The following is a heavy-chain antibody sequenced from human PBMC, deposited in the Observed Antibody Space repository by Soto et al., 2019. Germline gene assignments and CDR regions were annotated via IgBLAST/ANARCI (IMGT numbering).Heavy chain of an antibody. CDR1: GYTFTSYY. CDR3: APSVGIWNGPGDAFGI. Sequence: ASVKVSCKASGYTFTSYYMNCLRQAPGQGLEWMGIINPGGGSTTYAQKFQGRVTMTRDTSTSTVYMQLSSLTSEDTAVYYCAPSVGIWNGPGDAFGIWGQGTMVTVSS. V-gene: IGHV1-46*01. D-gene: IGHD2-15*01. J-gene: IGHJ3*02. CDR2: INPGGGST.